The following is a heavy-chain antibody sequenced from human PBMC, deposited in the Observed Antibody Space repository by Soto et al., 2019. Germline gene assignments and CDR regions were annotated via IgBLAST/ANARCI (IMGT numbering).Heavy chain of an antibody. Sequence: PGGSLRLSCAASGFTFSSYDMHWVRQATGKGLEWVSAIGTAGDTYYQGSVKGRFTISRENAKNSLCLQMNSLRAEDTAVYSCARGKMPHWFDPWGQGTLVTASS. CDR3: ARGKMPHWFDP. CDR1: GFTFSSYD. V-gene: IGHV3-13*01. CDR2: IGTAGDT. D-gene: IGHD2-2*01. J-gene: IGHJ5*02.